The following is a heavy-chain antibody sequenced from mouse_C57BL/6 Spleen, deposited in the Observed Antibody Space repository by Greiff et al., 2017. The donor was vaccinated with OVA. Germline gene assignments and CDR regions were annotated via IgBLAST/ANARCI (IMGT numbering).Heavy chain of an antibody. V-gene: IGHV2-3*01. D-gene: IGHD2-2*01. CDR2: IWGDGST. CDR1: GFSLISYG. CDR3: ASNGYPPAMDY. Sequence: VMLVESGPGLVAPSQSLSITCTVSGFSLISYGVSWVRQPPGKGLEWLGVIWGDGSTNYHSALISRLSISKDNSKSQVFLKLNSLQTDDTATDYCASNGYPPAMDYWGQGTSVTVSS. J-gene: IGHJ4*01.